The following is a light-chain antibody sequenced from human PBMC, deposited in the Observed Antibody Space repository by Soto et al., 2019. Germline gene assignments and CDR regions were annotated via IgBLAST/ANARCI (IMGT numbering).Light chain of an antibody. J-gene: IGKJ1*01. CDR2: DAS. V-gene: IGKV3-15*01. Sequence: EIILTQSPGTLSLSPGERATLSCRASQSVSSSYLAWYQQKPGQAPRLLIYDASTRATGMPGRFSGSGSGTEFTLTISSLQSEDFAVYYCQQYNNWPWTFGQGTKV. CDR3: QQYNNWPWT. CDR1: QSVSSSY.